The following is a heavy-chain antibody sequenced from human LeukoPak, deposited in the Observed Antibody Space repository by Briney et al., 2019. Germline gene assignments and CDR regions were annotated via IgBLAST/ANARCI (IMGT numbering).Heavy chain of an antibody. CDR3: ARDPCSYPQVGARKNWFDP. D-gene: IGHD1-26*01. CDR2: ISYDGSNK. V-gene: IGHV3-30-3*01. J-gene: IGHJ5*02. Sequence: GRSLRLSCAASGFTFSSYAMHWVRQAPGKGLEWVAVISYDGSNKYYADSVKGRFTISRDNSKDTLYLQMNSLRAEDTAVYYCARDPCSYPQVGARKNWFDPWGQGTLVTVSS. CDR1: GFTFSSYA.